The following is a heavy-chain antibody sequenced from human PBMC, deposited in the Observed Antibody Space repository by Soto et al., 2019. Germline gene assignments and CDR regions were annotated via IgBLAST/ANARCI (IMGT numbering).Heavy chain of an antibody. CDR3: VRDFRGAVAGSEFDH. D-gene: IGHD6-19*01. V-gene: IGHV3-74*01. J-gene: IGHJ4*02. CDR1: GFSFVCNW. CDR2: INGNADNS. Sequence: EEYLRLSCAASGFSFVCNWMYWVRQVGGEGLAWVSRINGNADNSDYAGSVKGRFTISRDNAMNRLYLQMDSLRADDTGVYYCVRDFRGAVAGSEFDHWGQETLVTVSS.